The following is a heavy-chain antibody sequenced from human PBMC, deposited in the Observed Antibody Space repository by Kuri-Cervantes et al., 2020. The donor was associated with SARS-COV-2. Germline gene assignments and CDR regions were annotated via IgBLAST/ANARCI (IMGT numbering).Heavy chain of an antibody. CDR2: ISYDGSSK. Sequence: GESLKISCAASGFTFSSYAMHWVRQAPGKGLEWVAVISYDGSSKYYADSVKGRFTISRDNSKNTLYLQMNSLRAEDTAVYYCAKDPSKTPYYMDVWGKGTTVTVSS. CDR3: AKDPSKTPYYMDV. V-gene: IGHV3-30-3*01. CDR1: GFTFSSYA. J-gene: IGHJ6*03.